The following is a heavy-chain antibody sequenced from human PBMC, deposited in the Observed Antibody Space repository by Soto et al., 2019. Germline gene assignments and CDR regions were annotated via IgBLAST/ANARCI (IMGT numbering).Heavy chain of an antibody. CDR2: IPYDGSNK. CDR1: GFTFSSYG. V-gene: IGHV3-30*03. J-gene: IGHJ4*02. Sequence: GGSLRLSCAASGFTFSSYGMHWVRQAPGKGLGWVAVIPYDGSNKYYADSVKGRFTISRDNSKNTPYGQVNSLCVEDTAVYHCATAVLLLVDWLRLTPMGFNYWGQETRVTVSS. D-gene: IGHD3-3*01. CDR3: ATAVLLLVDWLRLTPMGFNY.